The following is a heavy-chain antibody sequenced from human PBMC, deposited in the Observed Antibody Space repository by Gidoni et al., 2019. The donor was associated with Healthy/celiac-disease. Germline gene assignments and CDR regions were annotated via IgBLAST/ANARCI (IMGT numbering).Heavy chain of an antibody. CDR3: ARGQGFGELWPPNFDY. Sequence: VRQAPGKGLEWVAVISYDGSNKYYADSVKGRFTISRDNSKNTLYLQMNSLRAEDTAVYYCARGQGFGELWPPNFDYWGQGTLVTVSS. CDR2: ISYDGSNK. V-gene: IGHV3-30-3*01. J-gene: IGHJ4*02. D-gene: IGHD3-10*01.